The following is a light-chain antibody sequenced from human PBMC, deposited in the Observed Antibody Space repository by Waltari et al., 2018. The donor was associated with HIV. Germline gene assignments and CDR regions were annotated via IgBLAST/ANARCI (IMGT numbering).Light chain of an antibody. J-gene: IGLJ3*02. CDR1: SSNLGSNT. CDR2: SNN. Sequence: QSVLTQPPPASGTPGQRVTIPCSGSSSNLGSNTVTWYQQLPGTAPKLLLYSNNPRPSGVPDRFSGSKSGTSASLAISGLQSEDEADYYCAAWDGSLTGRVFGGGTKLTVL. V-gene: IGLV1-44*01. CDR3: AAWDGSLTGRV.